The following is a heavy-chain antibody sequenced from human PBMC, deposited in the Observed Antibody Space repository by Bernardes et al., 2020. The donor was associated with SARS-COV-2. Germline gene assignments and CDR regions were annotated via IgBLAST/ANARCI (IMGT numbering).Heavy chain of an antibody. CDR2: INYSGTT. J-gene: IGHJ4*02. Sequence: SETLSLTCTVSGGSMSSSSYYWGWIRQPPGKGLEWIGSINYSGTTYYNPSLKSRVNISIDTSKNQFSLRLSSVTAADTAVYHCARHYGDYSGGDFDYWGQGPLVTVSS. CDR1: GGSMSSSSYY. V-gene: IGHV4-39*01. D-gene: IGHD4-17*01. CDR3: ARHYGDYSGGDFDY.